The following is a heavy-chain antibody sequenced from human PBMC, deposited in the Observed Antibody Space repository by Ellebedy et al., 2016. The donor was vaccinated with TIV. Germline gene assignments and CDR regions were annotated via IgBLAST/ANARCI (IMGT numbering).Heavy chain of an antibody. J-gene: IGHJ4*02. V-gene: IGHV3-30*03. D-gene: IGHD6-19*01. CDR1: GFTFSNYG. Sequence: GESLKISCAASGFTFSNYGMHWVRQAPGKGLEWVAVISYDGTNKYYADSVKGRITISRDNSRNTLYLQMNSLRAEDTAVYYCAVGFSSGYWGQGTLVTVSS. CDR2: ISYDGTNK. CDR3: AVGFSSGY.